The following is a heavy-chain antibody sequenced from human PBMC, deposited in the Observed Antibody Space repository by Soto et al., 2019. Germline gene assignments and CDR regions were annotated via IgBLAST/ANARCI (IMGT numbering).Heavy chain of an antibody. V-gene: IGHV3-53*01. CDR3: AIHASIAAAGTLDAFDI. Sequence: GGSLRLSCAASGFTVSSNYMSWVRQAPGKGLEWVSVIYSGGSTYSADSVKGRFTISRDNSKNTLYLQMNSLRAEDTAVYYCAIHASIAAAGTLDAFDIGGQGTMVTVSS. J-gene: IGHJ3*02. D-gene: IGHD6-13*01. CDR1: GFTVSSNY. CDR2: IYSGGST.